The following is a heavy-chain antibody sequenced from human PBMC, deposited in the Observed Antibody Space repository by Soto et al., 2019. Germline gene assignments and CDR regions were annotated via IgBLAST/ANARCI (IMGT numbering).Heavy chain of an antibody. V-gene: IGHV3-48*02. CDR1: GFTFSPFW. J-gene: IGHJ4*02. CDR3: ARDPDGIIDFDY. CDR2: ITSDSSTR. Sequence: GSLRLSCAASGFTFSPFWMHWVRQVPGKGPVWVSRITSDSSTRHYADFVKGRFTISRDNAKNSLYLQMNSLRDEDTAVYFCARDPDGIIDFDYWGQGTQVTVS. D-gene: IGHD3-10*01.